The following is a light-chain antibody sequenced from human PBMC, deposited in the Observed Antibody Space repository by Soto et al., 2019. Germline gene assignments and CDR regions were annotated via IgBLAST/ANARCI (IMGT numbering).Light chain of an antibody. CDR3: QQYNNWTPYT. Sequence: EIVMTQSPATLSVSPGERATLSCRASQSVSSNLAWYQQKPGQAPRLLIYGASTRATVIPARFSGSGSGTEFTLTISSLQSEDFAVYYCQQYNNWTPYTFGQGTKLEIK. CDR2: GAS. CDR1: QSVSSN. V-gene: IGKV3-15*01. J-gene: IGKJ2*01.